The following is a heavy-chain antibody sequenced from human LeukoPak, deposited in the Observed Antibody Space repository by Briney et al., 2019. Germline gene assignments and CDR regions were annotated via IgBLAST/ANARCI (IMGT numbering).Heavy chain of an antibody. Sequence: SSETLSLTCTVSGGSVSSGSYYWSWIRQPPGKGLEWIGYIYHSGSTSYNPSLKSRVTISVDTSKSQFSLKLRSVIAADTAVYYCARRTYSSGFDYIDYWGQGTLVTVSS. V-gene: IGHV4-61*01. CDR1: GGSVSSGSYY. CDR3: ARRTYSSGFDYIDY. D-gene: IGHD6-19*01. J-gene: IGHJ4*02. CDR2: IYHSGST.